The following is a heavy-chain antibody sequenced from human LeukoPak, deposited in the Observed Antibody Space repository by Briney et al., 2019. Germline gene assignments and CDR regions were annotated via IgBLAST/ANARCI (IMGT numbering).Heavy chain of an antibody. J-gene: IGHJ6*03. CDR3: ARPRSYYYMDV. CDR2: ISSSSSTI. CDR1: GFTFSSYS. V-gene: IGHV3-48*01. Sequence: GGSLRLSCAASGFTFSSYSMNWVRQAPGKGLEWVSFISSSSSTIYYADSVKGRFTISRDSAKNSLYLQMNSLRAEDTAVYYCARPRSYYYMDVWGKGTTVTVSS. D-gene: IGHD3-10*01.